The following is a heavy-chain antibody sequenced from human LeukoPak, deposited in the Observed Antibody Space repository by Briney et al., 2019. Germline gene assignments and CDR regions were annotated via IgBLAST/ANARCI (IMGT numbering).Heavy chain of an antibody. D-gene: IGHD3-9*01. V-gene: IGHV4-34*01. Sequence: SETLSLTCTVSGGSISTYYWSWIRQPPGKGLEWIGEINHSGSTNYNPSLKSRVTISVDTSKNQFSLKLSSVTAADTAVYYCARGFDWLSYFDYWGQGTLVTVSS. J-gene: IGHJ4*02. CDR3: ARGFDWLSYFDY. CDR2: INHSGST. CDR1: GGSISTYY.